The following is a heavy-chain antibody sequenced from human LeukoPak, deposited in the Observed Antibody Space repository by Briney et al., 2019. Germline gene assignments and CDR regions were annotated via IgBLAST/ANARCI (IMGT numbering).Heavy chain of an antibody. J-gene: IGHJ4*02. V-gene: IGHV4-34*01. CDR2: INHSGST. CDR3: ARRGEGSSWYFDY. CDR1: GGSFSGYY. D-gene: IGHD6-13*01. Sequence: SETLSLTCAVYGGSFSGYYWSWIRQPPGKGLEWIGEINHSGSTNYNPSLKSRVTISIDTSKSQFSLKLSSVTAADTVVYYCARRGEGSSWYFDYWGQGTLVTVSS.